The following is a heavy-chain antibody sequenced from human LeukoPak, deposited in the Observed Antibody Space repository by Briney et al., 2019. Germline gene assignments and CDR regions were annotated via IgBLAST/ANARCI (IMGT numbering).Heavy chain of an antibody. J-gene: IGHJ4*02. CDR3: ASERYGAPGGY. CDR2: ISGSGGST. Sequence: GGSLRLSCAASGFTFSSYAMSWVRQAPGKGLEWVSAISGSGGSTYYADSVKGRFTISRHNSKNTLYLQMNSLRAEDTAVYYCASERYGAPGGYWGQGTLVTVSS. V-gene: IGHV3-23*01. CDR1: GFTFSSYA. D-gene: IGHD4-17*01.